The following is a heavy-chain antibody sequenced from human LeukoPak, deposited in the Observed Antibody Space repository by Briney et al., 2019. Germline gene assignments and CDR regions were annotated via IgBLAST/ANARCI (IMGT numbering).Heavy chain of an antibody. D-gene: IGHD6-13*01. CDR3: ARDSSSRGYYGMDV. CDR2: INHSGST. J-gene: IGHJ6*02. CDR1: GGSFSGYY. V-gene: IGHV4-34*01. Sequence: PSETLSLTCAVYGGSFSGYYWSWIRQPPGKGLEWIGEINHSGSTNYNPSLKSRVTISVDTSKNQFSLKLSPVTAADTAVYYCARDSSSRGYYGMDVWGQGTTVTVSS.